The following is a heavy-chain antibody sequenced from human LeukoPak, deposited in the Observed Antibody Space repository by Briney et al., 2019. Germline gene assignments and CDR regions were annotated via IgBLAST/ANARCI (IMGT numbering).Heavy chain of an antibody. CDR2: ISPTSHT. D-gene: IGHD5-12*01. CDR3: ATDKYGGPVH. V-gene: IGHV3-48*02. Sequence: GGSLRLSCAASGFTFSDSSMNWVRQGPGKGLEWLSYISPTSHTLYADSVKGRFTISRDNAKNSLYLQMNSLKDEDTAVYYCATDKYGGPVHWDQGTLVTVSS. CDR1: GFTFSDSS. J-gene: IGHJ4*02.